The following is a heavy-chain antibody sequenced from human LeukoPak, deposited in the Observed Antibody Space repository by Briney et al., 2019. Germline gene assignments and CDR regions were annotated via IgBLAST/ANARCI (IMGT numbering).Heavy chain of an antibody. CDR3: ARLDLYSGFDY. CDR1: GGSFSGYY. D-gene: IGHD5-12*01. J-gene: IGHJ4*02. V-gene: IGHV4-34*01. CDR2: INHSGST. Sequence: SETLSLTCAVYGGSFSGYYWSWIRQPPGKGLEWIGEINHSGSTNYNPSLKSRVTISVDTSKNQFSLKLSSVTAADTAVYYCARLDLYSGFDYWGQGTLVTVSS.